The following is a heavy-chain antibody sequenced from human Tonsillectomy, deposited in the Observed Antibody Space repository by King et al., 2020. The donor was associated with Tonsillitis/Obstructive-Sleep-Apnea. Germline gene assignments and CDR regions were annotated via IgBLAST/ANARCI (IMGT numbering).Heavy chain of an antibody. V-gene: IGHV4-39*01. CDR3: ARLPRYYDSSVYYYGPSYYYYYMDV. J-gene: IGHJ6*03. D-gene: IGHD3-22*01. CDR2: IYYSGST. Sequence: QLQESGPGLVKPSETLSLTCTVSGASISSSSYYWGWIRQPPGKGLEWIGSIYYSGSTYYNPSLKSRVTISVDTSKNQFSLKLSSVTAADTAVYYCARLPRYYDSSVYYYGPSYYYYYMDVWDKGTTVTVSS. CDR1: GASISSSSYY.